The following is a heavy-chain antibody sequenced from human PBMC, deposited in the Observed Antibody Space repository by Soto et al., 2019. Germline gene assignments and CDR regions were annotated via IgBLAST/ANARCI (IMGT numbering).Heavy chain of an antibody. CDR1: GGSISRYY. CDR3: ARDTPPYGMDV. CDR2: IYYSGST. Sequence: SETLSLTCTVSGGSISRYYWSWIRQPPGKGLEWIGYIYYSGSTNYNPSLKSRVTISVDTYKNQFSLKLSSVTAADTAVYYCARDTPPYGMDVWGQGTMVTVSS. V-gene: IGHV4-59*01. J-gene: IGHJ6*02. D-gene: IGHD2-15*01.